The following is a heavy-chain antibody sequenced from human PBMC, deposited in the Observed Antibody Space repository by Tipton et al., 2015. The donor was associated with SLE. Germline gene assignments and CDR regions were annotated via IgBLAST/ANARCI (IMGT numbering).Heavy chain of an antibody. Sequence: SLRLSCAASGFTFSSYAMTWVRQAPGKGLEWVSAISGSGYRTYYADSVKGRFTISRDSSKNTLYLQMNSPRAEDTAVYYCAKGDYGDYLHYFEYWGQGTLVTVSS. CDR2: ISGSGYRT. V-gene: IGHV3-23*01. CDR1: GFTFSSYA. CDR3: AKGDYGDYLHYFEY. D-gene: IGHD4-17*01. J-gene: IGHJ4*02.